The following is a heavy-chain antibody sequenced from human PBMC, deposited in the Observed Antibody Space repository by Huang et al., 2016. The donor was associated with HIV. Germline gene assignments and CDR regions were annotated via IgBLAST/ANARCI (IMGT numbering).Heavy chain of an antibody. CDR1: GFTFKDAW. J-gene: IGHJ4*02. D-gene: IGHD6-25*01. CDR3: TTWARTSAGGN. V-gene: IGHV3-15*01. CDR2: MKTKDDGGTT. Sequence: EVQLVESGGGLVQPGGSLRLSCAASGFTFKDAWMSWVRQTPGEGLEWVGRMKTKDDGGTTDDAAPVKGRFSMSRDDSKNTFYLQMNSLKSEDTAVYYCTTWARTSAGGNWGQGTLVSVSS.